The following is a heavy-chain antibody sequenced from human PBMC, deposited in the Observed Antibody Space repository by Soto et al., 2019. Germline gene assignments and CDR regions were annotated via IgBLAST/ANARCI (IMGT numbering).Heavy chain of an antibody. CDR2: ISGSGGST. CDR3: AKDRTTAGTTVRFDP. Sequence: EAQLLESGGGLVQPGGSLRLSCAASGFTFSSYAMSWVRQAPGKGLEWVSTISGSGGSTYYADSVKGRFTISRDNSKNTLYLQLNRLRAEETAVYYCAKDRTTAGTTVRFDPWGQGTLVTVSS. J-gene: IGHJ5*02. V-gene: IGHV3-23*01. D-gene: IGHD1-1*01. CDR1: GFTFSSYA.